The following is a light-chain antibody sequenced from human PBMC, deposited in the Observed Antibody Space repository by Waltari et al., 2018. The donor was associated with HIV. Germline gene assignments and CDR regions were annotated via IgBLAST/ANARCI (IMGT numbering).Light chain of an antibody. Sequence: SYVLTPPPSLSVAPGKTASITCGRNNIESKRVHWYQQKPGQAPVLLIYDDRDRPSGIPERFSGSNSGNTATLTISRVEAGDEADYYCQVWEVSGDHPVFGGGTKLTVL. J-gene: IGLJ3*02. CDR2: DDR. CDR1: NIESKR. V-gene: IGLV3-21*01. CDR3: QVWEVSGDHPV.